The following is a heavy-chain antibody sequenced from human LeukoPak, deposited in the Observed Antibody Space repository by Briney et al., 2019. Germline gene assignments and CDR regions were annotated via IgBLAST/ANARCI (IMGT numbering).Heavy chain of an antibody. Sequence: ASVKVSCKASGYTFTGYYMHWVRQAPGQGLEWMGWINPNRDGTNYAQKFQGRVTMTRDTSISTAYMELSRLRSDDTAVYYCARGGGSYYGHWFDPWGQGTLVTDSS. V-gene: IGHV1-2*02. D-gene: IGHD1-26*01. CDR3: ARGGGSYYGHWFDP. CDR1: GYTFTGYY. CDR2: INPNRDGT. J-gene: IGHJ5*02.